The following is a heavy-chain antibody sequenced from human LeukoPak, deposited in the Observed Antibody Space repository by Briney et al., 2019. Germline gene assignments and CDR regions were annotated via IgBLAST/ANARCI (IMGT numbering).Heavy chain of an antibody. J-gene: IGHJ4*02. D-gene: IGHD1-26*01. CDR3: ARVGATDGGGYYFDY. CDR2: IYYSGST. Sequence: PSETLSLTCTVSGGSISSYYWSWIRQPPGKGLEWIGYIYYSGSTNYNPSLKSRVTISVDTSKNQFSLKLSSVTAADTAVYYCARVGATDGGGYYFDYWGQGTPVTVSS. V-gene: IGHV4-59*01. CDR1: GGSISSYY.